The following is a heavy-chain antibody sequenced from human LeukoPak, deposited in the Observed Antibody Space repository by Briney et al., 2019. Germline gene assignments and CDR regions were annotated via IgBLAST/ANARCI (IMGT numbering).Heavy chain of an antibody. J-gene: IGHJ4*02. CDR3: ARAYSSSWYGVPYYFDY. CDR2: INHSGST. Sequence: SETLSLTCAVYGGSFSGYYWSWIRQPPGKGLEWIGEINHSGSTNYNPSLKSRATVSVDTSKNQFSLKLSSVTAADTAVYYCARAYSSSWYGVPYYFDYWGQGTLVTVSS. CDR1: GGSFSGYY. V-gene: IGHV4-34*01. D-gene: IGHD6-13*01.